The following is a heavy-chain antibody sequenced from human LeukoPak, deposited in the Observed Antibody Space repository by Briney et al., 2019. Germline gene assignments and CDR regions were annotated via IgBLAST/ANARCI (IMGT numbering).Heavy chain of an antibody. CDR3: RGAYYDSGGPEYYFVY. J-gene: IGHJ4*02. V-gene: IGHV3-73*01. CDR2: IRGKGDSYST. Sequence: GRSLKLSCAASGLTFSGFALHWVRQASRKGLEWVGRIRGKGDSYSTAYAASVKGRFTISRDDSKNTAYLQMNSLKTEDTAVYYCRGAYYDSGGPEYYFVYWGQGTLVTVSS. D-gene: IGHD3-22*01. CDR1: GLTFSGFA.